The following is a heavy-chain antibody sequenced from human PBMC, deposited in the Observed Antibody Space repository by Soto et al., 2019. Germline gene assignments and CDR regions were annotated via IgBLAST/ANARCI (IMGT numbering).Heavy chain of an antibody. CDR3: AKDVVVGATTGLGDYYYYYGMDV. J-gene: IGHJ6*02. CDR2: ISYDGSNK. Sequence: QVQLVESGGGVVQPGRSLRLSCAASGFTFSSYGMHWVRQAPGKGLEWGAVISYDGSNKYYADSVKGRFTISRDNSKNTLYLQMNSVRAEDTAVYYCAKDVVVGATTGLGDYYYYYGMDVWGQGTTVTVSS. CDR1: GFTFSSYG. V-gene: IGHV3-30*18. D-gene: IGHD1-26*01.